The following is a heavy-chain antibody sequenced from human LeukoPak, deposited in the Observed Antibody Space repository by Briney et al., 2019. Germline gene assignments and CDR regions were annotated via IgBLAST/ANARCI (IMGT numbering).Heavy chain of an antibody. D-gene: IGHD6-25*01. V-gene: IGHV1-24*01. CDR2: FDPEDGET. Sequence: ASVKVSCKVSGYTLTELSMHWVRQAPGKGLEWMGGFDPEDGETIYAQKFQGRVTMTEDTSTDTAYMELSSLRSEDTAVYYCATPYPTQRAAYWFDPWGQGTLVTVSS. CDR3: ATPYPTQRAAYWFDP. CDR1: GYTLTELS. J-gene: IGHJ5*02.